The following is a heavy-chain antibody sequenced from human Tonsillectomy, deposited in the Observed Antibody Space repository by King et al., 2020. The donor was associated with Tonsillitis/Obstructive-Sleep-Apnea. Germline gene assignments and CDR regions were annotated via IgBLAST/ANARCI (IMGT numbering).Heavy chain of an antibody. Sequence: VQLVESGGGVVQPGRSLRLSCAASGFTFSSYDIHWVRQAPGKGLEWVAAISYDGSNKYYADSVKGRFTISRDNSKNTLNLQMNSLGAEDTAVFYCARDWERYFDYWGQGALVTVSS. CDR3: ARDWERYFDY. V-gene: IGHV3-30*01. CDR2: ISYDGSNK. J-gene: IGHJ4*02. D-gene: IGHD1-1*01. CDR1: GFTFSSYD.